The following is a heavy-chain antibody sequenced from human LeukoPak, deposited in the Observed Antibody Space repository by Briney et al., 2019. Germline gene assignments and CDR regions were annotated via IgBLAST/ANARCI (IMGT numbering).Heavy chain of an antibody. D-gene: IGHD6-19*01. V-gene: IGHV3-53*01. CDR3: ARDLASNTGWEFDY. J-gene: IGHJ4*02. CDR2: IYGVGST. Sequence: GGSLRLSCAASGFTVSSNYMNWVRQALGKGLDWVSLIYGVGSTYYADSVKGRFTISRDNSKHTLYLQMNSLSAEDTAVYYCARDLASNTGWEFDYWGQGTLATVSS. CDR1: GFTVSSNY.